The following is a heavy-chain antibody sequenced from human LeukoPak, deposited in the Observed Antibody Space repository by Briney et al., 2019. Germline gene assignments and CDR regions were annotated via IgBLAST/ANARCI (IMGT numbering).Heavy chain of an antibody. CDR2: INPNSGGT. CDR1: GYTFTGYY. CDR3: ARDRLRITMVRGVIGY. J-gene: IGHJ4*02. V-gene: IGHV1-2*06. Sequence: ASVKVSCKASGYTFTGYYVHWVRQAPGQGLEWMGRINPNSGGTNYAQKFQGRVTMTRDTSISTAYMELSRLRSDDTAVYYCARDRLRITMVRGVIGYWGQGTLVTVSS. D-gene: IGHD3-10*01.